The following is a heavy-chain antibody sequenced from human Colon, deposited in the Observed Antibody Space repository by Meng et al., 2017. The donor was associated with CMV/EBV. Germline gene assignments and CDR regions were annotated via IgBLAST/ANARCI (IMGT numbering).Heavy chain of an antibody. V-gene: IGHV4-31*11. CDR3: ARDPGSGPAY. J-gene: IGHJ4*02. CDR1: GDSISSNNW. D-gene: IGHD2-15*01. Sequence: SLTCAVSGDSISSNNWWSWVRQHPGKGLEWIGYIYYSGSTYYNPSLKSRVTISLDTSKNQFSLKLSSVTAADTAVYYCARDPGSGPAYWGQGTLVTVSS. CDR2: IYYSGST.